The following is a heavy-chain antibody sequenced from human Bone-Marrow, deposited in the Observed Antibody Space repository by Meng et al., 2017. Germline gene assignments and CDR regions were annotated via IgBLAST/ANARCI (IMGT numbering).Heavy chain of an antibody. J-gene: IGHJ6*02. CDR1: GFTFSSYW. CDR3: ATTFGRIRFLYYYYYGMDV. CDR2: IKQDGSEK. V-gene: IGHV3-7*01. D-gene: IGHD3-3*01. Sequence: GGSLRLSCAASGFTFSSYWMSWVRQAPGKGLEWVANIKQDGSEKYYVDSVKGRFTISRDNAKNSLYLQMNSLRAEDTAVYYCATTFGRIRFLYYYYYGMDVWGQGTMVTVSS.